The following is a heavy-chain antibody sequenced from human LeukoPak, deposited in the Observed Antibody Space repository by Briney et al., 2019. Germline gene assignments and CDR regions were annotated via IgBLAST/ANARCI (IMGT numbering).Heavy chain of an antibody. D-gene: IGHD3-22*01. CDR3: ARDYDSSGHISSY. J-gene: IGHJ4*02. Sequence: ASVKVSCKASGFTFTGYYVHWVRQAPGQGLEWMGWISAYNGNTNYAQKLQGRVTMTTDTSTSTAYMELRSLRSDDTAVYYCARDYDSSGHISSYWGQGTLVTVSS. V-gene: IGHV1-18*04. CDR2: ISAYNGNT. CDR1: GFTFTGYY.